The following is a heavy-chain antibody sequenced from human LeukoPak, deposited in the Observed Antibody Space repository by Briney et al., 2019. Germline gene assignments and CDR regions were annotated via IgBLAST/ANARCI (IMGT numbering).Heavy chain of an antibody. V-gene: IGHV3-33*01. J-gene: IGHJ6*02. CDR2: IWYDGSDK. CDR1: GFTFSSYG. D-gene: IGHD1-7*01. CDR3: AGGVTGTLSGLYGMDV. Sequence: PGRSLRLSCAASGFTFSSYGMHWVRQAPGKGLEWVAVIWYDGSDKYYADSVKGRFTISRDNSKNTLYLQMNSLRAEDTAVYYCAGGVTGTLSGLYGMDVWGQGTTVTVSS.